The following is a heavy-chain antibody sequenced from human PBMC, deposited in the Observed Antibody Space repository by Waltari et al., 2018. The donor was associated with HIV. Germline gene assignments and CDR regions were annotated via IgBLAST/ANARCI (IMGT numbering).Heavy chain of an antibody. V-gene: IGHV3-74*01. CDR2: NNRDGSST. J-gene: IGHJ4*02. CDR3: ARGGSKRLDY. D-gene: IGHD4-4*01. Sequence: EVQLVESGGGSVQPVGSLRLSCAASGFTFSNYWLHWVRQAPGKGLVWVSRNNRDGSSTSYADSVKGRFTISRDNAKNTVYLQMNSLRAEDTAVYYCARGGSKRLDYWGQGTLVTVS. CDR1: GFTFSNYW.